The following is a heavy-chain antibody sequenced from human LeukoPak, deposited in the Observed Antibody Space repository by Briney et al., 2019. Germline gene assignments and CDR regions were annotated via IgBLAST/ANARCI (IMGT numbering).Heavy chain of an antibody. CDR2: ISGSGGST. D-gene: IGHD3-22*01. J-gene: IGHJ6*03. Sequence: GGSLRLSCAASVFTFSSYAMSWVRQAPRKGLDCVSAISGSGGSTYYAHSVKGRFTISRDNSKNTLYLQMNSLRAEDTAVYYCAKSGGYDSSGYYPDYYYYYMDVWGKGTTVTVSS. V-gene: IGHV3-23*01. CDR3: AKSGGYDSSGYYPDYYYYYMDV. CDR1: VFTFSSYA.